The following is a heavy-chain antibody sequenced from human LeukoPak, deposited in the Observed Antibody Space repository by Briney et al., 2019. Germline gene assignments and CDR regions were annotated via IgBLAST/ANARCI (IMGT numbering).Heavy chain of an antibody. Sequence: ASVKVSCKASGYTFTSYGISWVRQAPGQGLEWMGWISAYNGNTNYAQKLQGRVTMTTDTSTSTAYMELRSLRSGDTAVYYCARDYSSGYSYYYYMDVWGKGTTVTVSS. CDR1: GYTFTSYG. CDR2: ISAYNGNT. CDR3: ARDYSSGYSYYYYMDV. D-gene: IGHD3-22*01. J-gene: IGHJ6*03. V-gene: IGHV1-18*01.